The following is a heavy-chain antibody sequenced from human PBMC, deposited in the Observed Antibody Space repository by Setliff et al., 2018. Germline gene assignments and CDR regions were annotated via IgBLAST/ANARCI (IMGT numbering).Heavy chain of an antibody. CDR3: ARGRNIAARLLDS. CDR1: GGTFSDYH. V-gene: IGHV4-34*01. D-gene: IGHD6-6*01. CDR2: INHRGST. J-gene: IGHJ4*02. Sequence: SETLSLTCAAYGGTFSDYHWTWIRQSPEKGLEWIGEINHRGSTNYNPSLKSRVTISIDTSKDQFSLKLISMGAADTAVYFCARGRNIAARLLDSWGQGALVTVSS.